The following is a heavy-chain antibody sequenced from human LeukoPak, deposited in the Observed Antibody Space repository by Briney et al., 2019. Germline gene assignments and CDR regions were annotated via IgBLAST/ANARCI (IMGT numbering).Heavy chain of an antibody. CDR2: IYPGDSDT. CDR1: GYSFTSYW. V-gene: IGHV5-51*01. Sequence: LGESLKISCKGSGYSFTSYWIGWVRQMPGKGLEWMGIIYPGDSDTRYSPSFQGQVTISADKSISTAYLQWSSLKASDTAMYYCARRGGPYYDILTGYHEPLDYWGQGTLVTVSS. D-gene: IGHD3-9*01. CDR3: ARRGGPYYDILTGYHEPLDY. J-gene: IGHJ4*02.